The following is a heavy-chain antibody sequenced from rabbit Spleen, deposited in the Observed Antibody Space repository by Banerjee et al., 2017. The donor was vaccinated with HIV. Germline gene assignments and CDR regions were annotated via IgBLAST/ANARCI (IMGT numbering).Heavy chain of an antibody. V-gene: IGHV1S40*01. CDR1: GISFGISDY. J-gene: IGHJ6*01. CDR2: IDAGSSDFT. D-gene: IGHD4-1*01. Sequence: QSLEESGGGLVKPGGTLTLTCKASGISFGISDYMCWVRQAPGKGLEWIACIDAGSSDFTYHANWAKGRFTISKTSSTTVTLQATSLTAADTATYFCARDLAGVIGWNFGWWGPGTLVTVS. CDR3: ARDLAGVIGWNFGW.